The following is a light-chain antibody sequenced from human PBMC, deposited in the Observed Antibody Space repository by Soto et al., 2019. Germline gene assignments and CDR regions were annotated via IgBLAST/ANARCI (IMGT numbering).Light chain of an antibody. CDR3: CSYAGSSTFYV. V-gene: IGLV2-23*01. CDR2: EGS. J-gene: IGLJ1*01. Sequence: SGLTQPASVSGSPGQSITISCTGTSSDVGSYNLVSWYQQHPGKAPKLMIYEGSKWPSGVSNRFSGSKSGNTAPLTISGLQAEDEADYYCCSYAGSSTFYVFGTGTKVTVL. CDR1: SSDVGSYNL.